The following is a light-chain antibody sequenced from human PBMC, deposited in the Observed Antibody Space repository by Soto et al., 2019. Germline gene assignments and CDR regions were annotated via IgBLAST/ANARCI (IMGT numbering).Light chain of an antibody. J-gene: IGLJ1*01. CDR1: SSNIGAGYD. CDR2: GNS. V-gene: IGLV1-40*01. CDR3: QSYDSSLSGYV. Sequence: QAVVTQPPSVSGAPGQKVTISCTGSSSNIGAGYDVNWYHQLPGTAPQLLIHGNSNRPSGVPDRFSGSKSGSSASLAITGLQAEDEADYFCQSYDSSLSGYVFGPGTKVTVL.